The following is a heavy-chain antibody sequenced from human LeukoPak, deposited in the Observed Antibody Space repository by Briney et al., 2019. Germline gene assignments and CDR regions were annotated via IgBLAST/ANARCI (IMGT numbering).Heavy chain of an antibody. Sequence: GGSLRLSCAASGFPFSSYSMNCVRESTGKALEWVSSSSSSSSYIYYADSVKGRFTISRDNAKNSLYLQMNSLRAEDTAVYYCARVRSSSCISWGQGTLVTVSS. V-gene: IGHV3-21*01. D-gene: IGHD6-13*01. J-gene: IGHJ5*02. CDR3: ARVRSSSCIS. CDR1: GFPFSSYS. CDR2: SSSSSSYI.